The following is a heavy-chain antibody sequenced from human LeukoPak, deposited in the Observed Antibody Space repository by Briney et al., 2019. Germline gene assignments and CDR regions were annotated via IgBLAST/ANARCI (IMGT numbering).Heavy chain of an antibody. D-gene: IGHD3-3*01. CDR3: ARTLYWSENGMDV. CDR1: GGTFSSYA. CDR2: IIPMFGTA. V-gene: IGHV1-69*13. Sequence: SVKVSCKASGGTFSSYAISWVRQAPGQGLEWMGGIIPMFGTANYAQKFQGRVTITADESANIAYMELSGLRSEDTAVYYCARTLYWSENGMDVWGQGTTVTVSS. J-gene: IGHJ6*02.